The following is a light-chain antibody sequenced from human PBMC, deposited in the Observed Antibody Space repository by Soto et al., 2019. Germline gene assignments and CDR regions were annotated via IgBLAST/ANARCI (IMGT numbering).Light chain of an antibody. CDR3: QHRSNWLA. V-gene: IGKV3-11*01. CDR2: DAS. J-gene: IGKJ4*01. Sequence: EFVLTQSPATLSLSPGERATLSCRASQSVSIYLAWYQQKPGQAPRLLIYDASNRATGIPARFSGSGSGTDFTLTITSLEPEDFAVYYCQHRSNWLAFGGGTKVDIK. CDR1: QSVSIY.